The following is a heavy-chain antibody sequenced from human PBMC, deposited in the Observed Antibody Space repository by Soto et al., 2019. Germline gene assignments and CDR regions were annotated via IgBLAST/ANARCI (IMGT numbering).Heavy chain of an antibody. CDR2: INLDGTES. CDR1: RLTLGRYW. V-gene: IGHV3-74*01. Sequence: PGGSLRLSCTAPRLTLGRYWMHSVRQAPGKGVLPVSEINLDGTESWYADFVKGPFTISSDNDKKTLYLHMTSLRFDDTSVYYCARDKEVLLSNYGMADWRQGTKETISS. J-gene: IGHJ6*02. CDR3: ARDKEVLLSNYGMAD.